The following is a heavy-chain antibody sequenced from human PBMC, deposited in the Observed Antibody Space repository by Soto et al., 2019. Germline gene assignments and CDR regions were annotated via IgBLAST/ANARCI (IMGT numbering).Heavy chain of an antibody. V-gene: IGHV3-7*01. CDR2: LNPDGSTE. D-gene: IGHD1-1*01. Sequence: EVELVESGGGLVQPWGSLRLSCVASGFSFRSSWMSWVRKVPGRGLGWVAPLNPDGSTEAYVDAVTGRVTISRDNAKNTLYLQMNSMRAEDTAVYYWARDPYNGAIAYWGKGTRVTFSP. CDR3: ARDPYNGAIAY. J-gene: IGHJ4*02. CDR1: GFSFRSSW.